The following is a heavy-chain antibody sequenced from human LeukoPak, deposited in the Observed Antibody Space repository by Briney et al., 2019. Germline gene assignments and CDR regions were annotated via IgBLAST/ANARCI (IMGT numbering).Heavy chain of an antibody. CDR3: ARDRSPYSSPSDAFDI. Sequence: GASVKVSCKASGYTFTGYYMHWVRQAPGQGLEWMGWINPNSGGTNYAQKFQGRVTMTRDTSISTAYMELSRLRSDDTAVYYCARDRSPYSSPSDAFDIWGQGTMVTVSS. CDR2: INPNSGGT. CDR1: GYTFTGYY. J-gene: IGHJ3*02. V-gene: IGHV1-2*02. D-gene: IGHD6-6*01.